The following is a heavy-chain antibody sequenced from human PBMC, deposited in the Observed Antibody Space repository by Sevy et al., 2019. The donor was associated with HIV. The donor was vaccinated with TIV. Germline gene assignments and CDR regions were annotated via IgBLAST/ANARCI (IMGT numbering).Heavy chain of an antibody. D-gene: IGHD5-12*01. J-gene: IGHJ4*02. CDR1: GFTFSSYD. V-gene: IGHV3-13*01. CDR2: IGTAGDT. Sequence: GGSLRLSCAASGFTFSSYDMHWVRQATGKGLEWVSAIGTAGDTYYPGSVKGRFTISRENAKNSLYLQMNSLRAGDTAVYHCARGNHIDGYNQFDYWGQGTLVTVSS. CDR3: ARGNHIDGYNQFDY.